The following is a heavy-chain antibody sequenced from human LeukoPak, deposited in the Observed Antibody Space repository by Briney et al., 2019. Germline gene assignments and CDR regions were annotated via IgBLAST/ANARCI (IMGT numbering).Heavy chain of an antibody. CDR1: GFTFSDYY. CDR2: ISDSSSYT. J-gene: IGHJ4*02. CDR3: ARARSLGIVATSFDY. D-gene: IGHD5-12*01. V-gene: IGHV3-11*06. Sequence: GGSLRLSCAASGFTFSDYYMSWIRQAPGKGLEWISYISDSSSYTNYADSVKGRFTISRDNAKNTLYLQMNSLRAEDTAVYYCARARSLGIVATSFDYWGQGTLVTVSS.